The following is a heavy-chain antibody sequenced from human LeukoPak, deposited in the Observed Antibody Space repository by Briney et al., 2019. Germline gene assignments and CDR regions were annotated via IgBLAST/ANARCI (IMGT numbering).Heavy chain of an antibody. CDR2: ISGSGGST. D-gene: IGHD6-13*01. CDR3: AKDRGSSSCLDY. V-gene: IGHV3-23*01. J-gene: IGHJ4*02. CDR1: GFTFSSYA. Sequence: GGSLRLSCAASGFTFSSYAMSWVRQAPGKGLEWVSAISGSGGSTYYADSVKGRFTISRDNSKNTLYLQMNSLRAEDTALYYCAKDRGSSSCLDYWGQGTLVTVSS.